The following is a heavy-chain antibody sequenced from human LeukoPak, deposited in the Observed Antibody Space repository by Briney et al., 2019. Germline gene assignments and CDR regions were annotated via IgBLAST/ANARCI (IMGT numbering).Heavy chain of an antibody. CDR1: GGSIRSYY. J-gene: IGHJ4*02. V-gene: IGHV4-59*01. D-gene: IGHD5-24*01. CDR2: IYYSGST. CDR3: ARGRGWLQSTPFDY. Sequence: SETLSLTCTVSGGSIRSYYWTWIRQPPGMGLEWIGYIYYSGSTNYNPSLKSRVTISVDTSKNEFSLKLSSVTAADTAVYYCARGRGWLQSTPFDYWGQGTLVTVSS.